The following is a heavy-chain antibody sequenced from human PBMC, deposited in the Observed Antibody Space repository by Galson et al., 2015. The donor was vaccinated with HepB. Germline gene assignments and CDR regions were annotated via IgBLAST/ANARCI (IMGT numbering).Heavy chain of an antibody. V-gene: IGHV1-69*13. Sequence: SVKVSCKASGGTFSSYAISWVRQAPGQGLEWMGGIIPIFGTANYAQKFQGRVTITADESTSTAYMELSSLRSEDTAVYYCASDKRPSGRHYYYGMDVWGQGTTVTVSS. CDR3: ASDKRPSGRHYYYGMDV. CDR1: GGTFSSYA. D-gene: IGHD1-1*01. CDR2: IIPIFGTA. J-gene: IGHJ6*02.